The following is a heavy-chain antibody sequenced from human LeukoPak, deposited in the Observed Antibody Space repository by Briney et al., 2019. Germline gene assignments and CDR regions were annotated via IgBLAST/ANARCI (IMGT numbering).Heavy chain of an antibody. J-gene: IGHJ4*02. V-gene: IGHV4-59*08. CDR2: IYYSGTT. CDR1: GGSISSYY. CDR3: ARRVAVPGSYYFDY. Sequence: PSETLFLSCTVSGGSISSYYWTWIRQPPGKGLEWIGFIYYSGTTKYNPSLESRVTLSLDTSKNQFSLRLNSVTAADTAVYYCARRVAVPGSYYFDYWSQGTLVTVSS. D-gene: IGHD6-19*01.